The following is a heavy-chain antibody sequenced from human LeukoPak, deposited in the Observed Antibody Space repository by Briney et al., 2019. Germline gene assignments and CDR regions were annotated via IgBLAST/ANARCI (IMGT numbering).Heavy chain of an antibody. Sequence: GGSLRLSCAASGFTFSDYYMSWIRQAPGKGLEWVSYISSSGSTIYYADSVKGRFTISRDNAKNSLYLQMNSLRAEDTAVYYCAKADSSGWYLPSYYMDVWGKGTTVTVSS. CDR3: AKADSSGWYLPSYYMDV. V-gene: IGHV3-11*04. D-gene: IGHD6-19*01. CDR1: GFTFSDYY. CDR2: ISSSGSTI. J-gene: IGHJ6*03.